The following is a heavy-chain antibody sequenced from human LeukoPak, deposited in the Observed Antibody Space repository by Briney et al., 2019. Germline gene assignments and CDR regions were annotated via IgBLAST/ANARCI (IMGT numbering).Heavy chain of an antibody. CDR2: ISYDGSNK. V-gene: IGHV3-30-3*01. J-gene: IGHJ2*01. Sequence: GRSLRLSCAASGFTFSSYAMHWVRQAPGKGLEWVAVISYDGSNKYYADSVKGRFTISRDNSKNTLYLQMNSLRAEDTAVYYCARGLWSWYWYFDLWGRGTLVTVSS. CDR1: GFTFSSYA. D-gene: IGHD2-21*01. CDR3: ARGLWSWYWYFDL.